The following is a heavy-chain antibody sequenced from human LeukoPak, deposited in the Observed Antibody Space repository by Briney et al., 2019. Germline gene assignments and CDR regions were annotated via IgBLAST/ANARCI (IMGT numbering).Heavy chain of an antibody. J-gene: IGHJ4*02. CDR1: GFTVSSNY. Sequence: GGPLRLSGAASGFTVSSNYMSWVRQAPGKGLEWVAISYSGNTTYCADSVRGRFTISRDKSKNRLHLQMNSLRAEDTAVYYCATYSSGRRGYYFDSWGQGTLVTVSS. CDR3: ATYSSGRRGYYFDS. D-gene: IGHD6-19*01. CDR2: SYSGNTT. V-gene: IGHV3-66*01.